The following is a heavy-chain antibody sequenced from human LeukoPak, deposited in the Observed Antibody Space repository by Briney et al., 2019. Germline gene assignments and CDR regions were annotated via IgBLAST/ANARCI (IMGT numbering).Heavy chain of an antibody. CDR1: GGSISSGGYS. CDR2: IYHSGST. V-gene: IGHV4-30-2*01. J-gene: IGHJ4*02. CDR3: AWAVDYSKDFDY. Sequence: SETLSLTCAVSGGSISSGGYSWSWIRQPPGKGLEWIGYIYHSGSTYYNPSLKSRVTISVDRSKNQFSLKLSSVTAADTAVYYCAWAVDYSKDFDYWGQGTLVTVSS. D-gene: IGHD4-11*01.